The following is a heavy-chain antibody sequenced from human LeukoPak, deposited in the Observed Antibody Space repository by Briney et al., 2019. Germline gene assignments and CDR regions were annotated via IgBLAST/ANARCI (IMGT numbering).Heavy chain of an antibody. CDR1: GYPIRSGYY. Sequence: SETLSLTCAVSGYPIRSGYYWGWIRQPPGKGLEWVGSIHHSGSTYYSPSLKSRVTISMDTSKNQFSLKMTSAIAADTAVYYCARDKHYDSSVYFDYWGQGTLVTVSS. D-gene: IGHD3-22*01. CDR3: ARDKHYDSSVYFDY. V-gene: IGHV4-38-2*02. CDR2: IHHSGST. J-gene: IGHJ4*02.